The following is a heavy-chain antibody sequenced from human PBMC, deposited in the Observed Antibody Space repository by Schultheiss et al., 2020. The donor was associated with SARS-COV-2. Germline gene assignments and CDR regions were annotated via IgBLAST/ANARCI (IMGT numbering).Heavy chain of an antibody. CDR3: ARDGPNGWINYYYYGMDV. Sequence: GGSLRLSCAASGFTFSSYAMSWVRQAPGKGLEWVSAISGSGGSTYYADSVKGRFTISRDNSKNTLYLQMNSLRAEDTAVYYCARDGPNGWINYYYYGMDVWGQGTTVTVSS. CDR2: ISGSGGST. D-gene: IGHD2-8*01. CDR1: GFTFSSYA. V-gene: IGHV3-23*01. J-gene: IGHJ6*02.